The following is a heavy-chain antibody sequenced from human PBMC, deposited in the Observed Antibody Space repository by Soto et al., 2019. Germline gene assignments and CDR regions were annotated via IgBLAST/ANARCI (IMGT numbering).Heavy chain of an antibody. J-gene: IGHJ4*02. V-gene: IGHV1-2*02. CDR1: GYTFTVYY. D-gene: IGHD1-26*01. Sequence: QVQLVQSGAEVKKPGASVNVSCKASGYTFTVYYMHWVRQAPGQGLERMGWINPKSGGTMYPQKFQGRVTMTWDTSISTAYMALTRLRSDDTAVYYCARDLAKGGGSAGFDYWGQGPLVTVSS. CDR2: INPKSGGT. CDR3: ARDLAKGGGSAGFDY.